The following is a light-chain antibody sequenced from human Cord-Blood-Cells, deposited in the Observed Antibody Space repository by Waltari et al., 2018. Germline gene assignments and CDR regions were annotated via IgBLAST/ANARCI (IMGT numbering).Light chain of an antibody. CDR3: QQSYSTPYT. CDR1: QSISSY. CDR2: AAS. J-gene: IGKJ2*01. Sequence: DIRMTPPPSSLSDSVGARVPTTCRASQSISSYLNRYQQKPGKAPKLLIYAASSLQSGVPSRFSGSGSGTDFTLTISSLQPEDFATYYCQQSYSTPYTFGQGTKLEIK. V-gene: IGKV1-39*01.